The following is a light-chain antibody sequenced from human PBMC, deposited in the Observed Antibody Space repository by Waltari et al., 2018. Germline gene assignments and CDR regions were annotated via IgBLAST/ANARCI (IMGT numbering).Light chain of an antibody. Sequence: EIVLTQSPDSLSLSPGERATLSCRASQSVIGDSLASYQHKPGQAPRRLIYGASSRATGIPDRCSGSGSGTDFTLTISRLEPEDFSVYCCQQYGTTSPTFGLGTKVEIK. J-gene: IGKJ1*01. V-gene: IGKV3-20*01. CDR3: QQYGTTSPT. CDR1: QSVIGDS. CDR2: GAS.